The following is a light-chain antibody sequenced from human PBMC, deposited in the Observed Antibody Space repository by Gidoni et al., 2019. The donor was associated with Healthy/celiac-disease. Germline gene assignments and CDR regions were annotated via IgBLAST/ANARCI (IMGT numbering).Light chain of an antibody. Sequence: EIVMTQSPATLSVSPGERATLSCRASQSVSSNLAWYQQKPGQAHRLLIYGASTRATGIPARFSGSGSGTEFTLTIRSLQSEDFAVYYCQQYNTFGKGTKLEIK. J-gene: IGKJ2*01. CDR1: QSVSSN. V-gene: IGKV3-15*01. CDR2: GAS. CDR3: QQYNT.